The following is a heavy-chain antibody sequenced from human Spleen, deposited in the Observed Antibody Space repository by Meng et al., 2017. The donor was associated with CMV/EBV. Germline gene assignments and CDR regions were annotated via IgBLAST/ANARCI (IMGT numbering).Heavy chain of an antibody. CDR2: INPNSGGT. Sequence: ASVKVSCKTSGFTFTHYFYHWVRQAPRHGLEWMGWINPNSGGTNFAQKFQGRITMTRDTSISTVYLELSSLRSDDTAMYYCARVVMAEQQLDYWGQGTLVTVSS. J-gene: IGHJ4*02. D-gene: IGHD1/OR15-1a*01. CDR3: ARVVMAEQQLDY. CDR1: GFTFTHYF. V-gene: IGHV1-2*02.